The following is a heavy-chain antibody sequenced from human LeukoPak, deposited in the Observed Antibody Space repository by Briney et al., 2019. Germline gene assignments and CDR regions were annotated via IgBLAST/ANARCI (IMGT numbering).Heavy chain of an antibody. V-gene: IGHV3-15*01. D-gene: IGHD6-19*01. CDR2: IKSKTDGGTT. J-gene: IGHJ4*02. Sequence: ETLSLTCAVYGGSFSGYCWSWIRQPPGKGLEWVGRIKSKTDGGTTDYAAPVKGRFTISRDDSKTTLYLQMNSLKTEDTAVYYCTTDLIAVARNWGQGTLVTVSS. CDR3: TTDLIAVARN. CDR1: GGSFSGYC.